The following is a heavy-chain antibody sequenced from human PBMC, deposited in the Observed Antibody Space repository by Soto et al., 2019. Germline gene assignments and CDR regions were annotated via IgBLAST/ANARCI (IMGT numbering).Heavy chain of an antibody. J-gene: IGHJ3*01. CDR2: IYPSDSDT. CDR1: GYNFTNFW. Sequence: LGESLKISCKVSGYNFTNFWIGWVRQMPGKGLEWMGIIYPSDSDTKYSPSFQGQVTMSADKSISTAYLQWSSLKASDSAMYYCARVFPRSFDVWGQGTMVTVSS. V-gene: IGHV5-51*01. D-gene: IGHD3-3*01. CDR3: ARVFPRSFDV.